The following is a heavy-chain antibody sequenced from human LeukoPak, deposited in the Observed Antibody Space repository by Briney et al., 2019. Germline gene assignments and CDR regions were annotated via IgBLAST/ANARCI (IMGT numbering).Heavy chain of an antibody. CDR2: ISSSSSTI. CDR3: AKDRIVRMGFGEAFDY. V-gene: IGHV3-48*04. J-gene: IGHJ4*02. D-gene: IGHD3-10*01. CDR1: GFTFSSYS. Sequence: GGSLRLSCAASGFTFSSYSMNWVRQAPGKGLEWVSYISSSSSTIYYADSVKGRFTISRDNAKNSLYLQMNSLRAEDTAVYYCAKDRIVRMGFGEAFDYWGQGTLVTVSS.